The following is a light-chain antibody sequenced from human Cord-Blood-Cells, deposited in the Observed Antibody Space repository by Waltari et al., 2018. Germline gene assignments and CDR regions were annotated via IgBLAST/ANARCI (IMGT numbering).Light chain of an antibody. V-gene: IGLV2-14*01. CDR1: SRDVGGYNY. Sequence: QSAMTQPASVSGSPGKSITIPCTGTSRDVGGYNYVSWYQQHPAKAPKLMIYDVSNRPSGVSNRFSGSKSGNTASLTISGLQAEDEADYYCSSYTSSSTLVVFGGGTKLTVL. CDR2: DVS. J-gene: IGLJ2*01. CDR3: SSYTSSSTLVV.